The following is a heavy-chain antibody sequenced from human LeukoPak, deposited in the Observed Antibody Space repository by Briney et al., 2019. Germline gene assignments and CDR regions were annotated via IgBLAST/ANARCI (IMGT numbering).Heavy chain of an antibody. CDR3: AKDRGSTTNYFDY. D-gene: IGHD3-16*01. CDR1: GFTFSNYG. Sequence: SGGSLRLSCAASGFTFSNYGMSRVRQAPGKGLEWVSVISGSGANTYYADSVKGRFTISRDNSKNTLYPQVNGLRAEDTAVYYCAKDRGSTTNYFDYWGQGTLVTVSS. CDR2: ISGSGANT. V-gene: IGHV3-23*01. J-gene: IGHJ4*02.